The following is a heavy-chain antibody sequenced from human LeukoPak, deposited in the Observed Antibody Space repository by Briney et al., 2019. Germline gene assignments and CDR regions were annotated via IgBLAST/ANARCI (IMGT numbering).Heavy chain of an antibody. V-gene: IGHV3-23*01. D-gene: IGHD3-10*01. J-gene: IGHJ4*02. Sequence: GGTLRLSCAASGFTFSSYGMSWVRQAPGKGLEWVSAISGSGGSTYYADSVKGRFTISRDNSKNTLYLQMNSLRAEDTAVYYCAKVMVRGAEPFDYWGQGTLVTVSS. CDR2: ISGSGGST. CDR1: GFTFSSYG. CDR3: AKVMVRGAEPFDY.